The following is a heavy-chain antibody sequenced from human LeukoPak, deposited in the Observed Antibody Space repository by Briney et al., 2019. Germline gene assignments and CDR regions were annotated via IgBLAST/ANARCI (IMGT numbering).Heavy chain of an antibody. CDR3: AKDDAWLRFGE. V-gene: IGHV3-53*01. J-gene: IGHJ4*02. CDR2: IYSGGNT. D-gene: IGHD3-10*01. CDR1: EFTVSSNY. Sequence: PGGSLRLSCAASEFTVSSNYMSWVRQAPGKGLEWVSVIYSGGNTYYADSVKGRFTVSRDNSKNTLYLEVISLTAEDTAVYYCAKDDAWLRFGEWSQGTLVTVSS.